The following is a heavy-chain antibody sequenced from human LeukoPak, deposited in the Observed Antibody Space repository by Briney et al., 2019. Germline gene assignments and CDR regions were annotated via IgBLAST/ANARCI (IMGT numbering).Heavy chain of an antibody. J-gene: IGHJ5*02. V-gene: IGHV3-66*01. CDR2: IYSGGET. CDR3: TRDPQAVATNTYA. D-gene: IGHD6-19*01. Sequence: GGSLRLSCAASGITVRNNFMIWVRQAPGKGLEWVSLIYSGGETYYADSVKGRFSISRDNSKNTVYLQMNSLRAEDTAVYYCTRDPQAVATNTYAWGQGTLVTVSS. CDR1: GITVRNNF.